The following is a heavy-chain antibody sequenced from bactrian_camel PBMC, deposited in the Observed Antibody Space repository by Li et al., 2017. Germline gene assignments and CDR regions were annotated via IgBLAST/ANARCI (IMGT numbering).Heavy chain of an antibody. CDR3: ASAVEP. Sequence: VQLVESGGGLVQPGGSLRLSCATSGNTYSRYCMGWFRQAPGKELEWVSSMDTDGMTSYYQDSVKGRFTISRDNAKSTVSLQMNSLKSEDTALYYCASAVEPWGLGTQVTVS. CDR1: GNTYSRYC. J-gene: IGHJ6*01. V-gene: IGHV3-2*01. CDR2: MDTDGMTS.